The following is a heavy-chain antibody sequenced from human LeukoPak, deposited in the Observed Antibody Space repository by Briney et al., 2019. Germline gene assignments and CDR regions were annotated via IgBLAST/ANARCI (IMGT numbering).Heavy chain of an antibody. V-gene: IGHV3-53*01. D-gene: IGHD3-22*01. CDR1: GFTVSSNY. Sequence: PGGSLRLSCAASGFTVSSNYMSWVRQAPGKGLEWVSVIYRGGSTYYADSVKGRFTISRDNSKNTLYLQMNSLGAEDTAVYYCAREIGDNYYDSSGYPWAFDIWGQGTMVTVSS. CDR2: IYRGGST. J-gene: IGHJ3*02. CDR3: AREIGDNYYDSSGYPWAFDI.